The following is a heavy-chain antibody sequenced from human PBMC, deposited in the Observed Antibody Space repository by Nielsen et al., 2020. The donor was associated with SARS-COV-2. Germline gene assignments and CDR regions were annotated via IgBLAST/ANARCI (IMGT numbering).Heavy chain of an antibody. D-gene: IGHD1-7*01. CDR3: AREPNYNWNYWNYFDY. Sequence: SETLSLTCTVSGGSISSGSYYWSWIRQPAGKGLEWIGRIYTSGSTSYNPSLKSRVTISVDTSKNQFSLKLSSVTAADTAVYYCAREPNYNWNYWNYFDYWGQGTLVTVSS. CDR2: IYTSGST. J-gene: IGHJ4*02. V-gene: IGHV4-61*02. CDR1: GGSISSGSYY.